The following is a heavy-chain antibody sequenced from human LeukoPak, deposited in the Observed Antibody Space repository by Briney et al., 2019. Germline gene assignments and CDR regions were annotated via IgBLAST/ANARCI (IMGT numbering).Heavy chain of an antibody. CDR1: GFTFSSYA. V-gene: IGHV3-30*04. J-gene: IGHJ3*02. Sequence: PGGSLRLSCAASGFTFSSYAMHWVRQAPGKGLEWVAVISYDGSNKYYADSVKGRFTISRDNAKKSLYLQMNSLRADDTAVYYCARGVSVVAGIDNAFDIWGQGTMVTVSS. D-gene: IGHD6-19*01. CDR3: ARGVSVVAGIDNAFDI. CDR2: ISYDGSNK.